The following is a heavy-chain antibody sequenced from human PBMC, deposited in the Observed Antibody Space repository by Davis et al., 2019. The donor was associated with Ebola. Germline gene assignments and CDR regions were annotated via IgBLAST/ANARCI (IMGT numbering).Heavy chain of an antibody. CDR2: INSDGSTT. V-gene: IGHV3-74*01. D-gene: IGHD6-13*01. J-gene: IGHJ4*02. CDR3: ARFKAAAGMLDYFDY. Sequence: GESLKISCAASGFTFSSYWMHWVRQAPGKGLVWVSRINSDGSTTGYADSVKGRFTISRDNSKNTLYLQMNSLRAEDTAVYYCARFKAAAGMLDYFDYWGQGTLVTVSS. CDR1: GFTFSSYW.